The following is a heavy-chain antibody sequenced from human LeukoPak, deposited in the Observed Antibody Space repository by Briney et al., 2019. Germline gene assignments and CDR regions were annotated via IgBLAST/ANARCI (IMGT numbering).Heavy chain of an antibody. J-gene: IGHJ4*02. D-gene: IGHD1-14*01. Sequence: GGSLRLSCAASGFTFSTFWMTWVRQAPGKGLEWVANINQDGSEKDYVDSVKGRFTISRDNAKNSLYLQVNSLRDDDTAVYYCGSVQKTQTGGTPDYWGQGTLVTVSS. CDR1: GFTFSTFW. CDR3: GSVQKTQTGGTPDY. V-gene: IGHV3-7*01. CDR2: INQDGSEK.